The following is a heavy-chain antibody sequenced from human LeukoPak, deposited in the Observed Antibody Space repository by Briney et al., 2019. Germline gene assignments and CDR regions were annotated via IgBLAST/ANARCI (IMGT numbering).Heavy chain of an antibody. D-gene: IGHD2-15*01. Sequence: SETLSLTCAVYGGSFSGYYWSWIRQPPGKGLAWIGEINHSGSTNYNPSLKSRVTISVGTSKNQFSLKLSSVTAADTAVYYCARQRAFTLGYCSGGSCYYGMDVWGKGTTVTVSS. CDR2: INHSGST. V-gene: IGHV4-34*01. CDR1: GGSFSGYY. CDR3: ARQRAFTLGYCSGGSCYYGMDV. J-gene: IGHJ6*04.